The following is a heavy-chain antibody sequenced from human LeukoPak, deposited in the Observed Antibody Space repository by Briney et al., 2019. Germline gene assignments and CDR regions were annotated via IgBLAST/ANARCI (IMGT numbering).Heavy chain of an antibody. CDR2: ISYDASNK. D-gene: IGHD2-15*01. V-gene: IGHV3-30*18. CDR1: GFTFSSYG. CDR3: AKQLGYCSDGSCYFPY. J-gene: IGHJ4*02. Sequence: PGGSLRLSCAASGFTFSSYGMHWVRQAPGKGLEWVAVISYDASNKYYADSVKGRFTISRDNSKSTLCLQMNSLRAEDTAVYYCAKQLGYCSDGSCYFPYWGQGTLVTVSS.